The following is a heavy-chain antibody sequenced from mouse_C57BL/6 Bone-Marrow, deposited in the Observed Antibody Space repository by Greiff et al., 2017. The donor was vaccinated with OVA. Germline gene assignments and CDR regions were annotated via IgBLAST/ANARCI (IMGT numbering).Heavy chain of an antibody. Sequence: EVKVVESGGGLVQPGESLKLSCESNEYEFPSHDMSWVRKTPEKRLELVAAINSDGGSTYYPDTMERRFIISRDNTKKTLYLQMSSLRSEDTALYYCARSSYDYDGGPWYFDVWGTGTTVTVSS. J-gene: IGHJ1*03. CDR1: EYEFPSHD. CDR2: INSDGGST. CDR3: ARSSYDYDGGPWYFDV. V-gene: IGHV5-2*01. D-gene: IGHD2-4*01.